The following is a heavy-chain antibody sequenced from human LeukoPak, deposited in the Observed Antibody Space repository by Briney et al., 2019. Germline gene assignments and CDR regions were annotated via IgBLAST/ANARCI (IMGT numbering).Heavy chain of an antibody. CDR3: AKDQKRGYSYGYLFYYYYMDV. CDR2: IRSTANGYAT. D-gene: IGHD5-18*01. J-gene: IGHJ6*03. Sequence: GGSLRLSCAASGFTFSGSALHWVRQASGKGLEWVGRIRSTANGYATAYAASVKGRFTISRDDSKNTAYLQMDSLRAEDTAVYYCAKDQKRGYSYGYLFYYYYMDVWGKGTTVTISS. CDR1: GFTFSGSA. V-gene: IGHV3-73*01.